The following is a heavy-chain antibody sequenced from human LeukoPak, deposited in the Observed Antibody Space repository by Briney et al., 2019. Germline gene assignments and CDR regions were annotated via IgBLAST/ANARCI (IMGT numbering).Heavy chain of an antibody. CDR2: IIPIFGTA. V-gene: IGHV1-69*13. Sequence: ASVKVSCKASGYTFTGYYMHWVRQAPGQGLEWMGGIIPIFGTANYAQKFQGRVTITADESTSTAYMELSSLRSEDTAVYYCARANPTPEPSPLLWFGESFDYWGQGTLVTVSS. J-gene: IGHJ4*02. CDR3: ARANPTPEPSPLLWFGESFDY. D-gene: IGHD3-10*01. CDR1: GYTFTGYY.